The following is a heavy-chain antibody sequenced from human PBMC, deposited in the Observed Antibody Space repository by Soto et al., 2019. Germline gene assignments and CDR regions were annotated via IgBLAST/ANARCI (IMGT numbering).Heavy chain of an antibody. V-gene: IGHV2-5*02. CDR3: VQGIAGSY. D-gene: IGHD6-13*01. Sequence: QITLKESGPTLVKPTQTLTLTCTFSGFSLSTSGVGVGWIRQPPGKALEWLALIYWDDDKRCSPSLRSRLTVTKDTSKNQVVLTIGTVDPVDTATYYCVQGIAGSYWGQGTLVTVSS. CDR2: IYWDDDK. CDR1: GFSLSTSGVG. J-gene: IGHJ4*02.